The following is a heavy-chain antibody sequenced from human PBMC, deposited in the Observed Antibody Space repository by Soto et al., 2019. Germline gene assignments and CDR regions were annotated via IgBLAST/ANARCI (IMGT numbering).Heavy chain of an antibody. V-gene: IGHV3-33*01. CDR1: GFTFSSYG. D-gene: IGHD3-16*02. CDR3: ARDGAFGGVIVQYYFDY. J-gene: IGHJ4*02. CDR2: IWYDGSNK. Sequence: QVQLVESGGGVVQPGRSLRLSCAASGFTFSSYGMHWVRKAPGKGLEWVAVIWYDGSNKYYADSVKGRFTISRDNSKTTLYLQMNSLRAEDTAVYYCARDGAFGGVIVQYYFDYWGQGTLVTVSS.